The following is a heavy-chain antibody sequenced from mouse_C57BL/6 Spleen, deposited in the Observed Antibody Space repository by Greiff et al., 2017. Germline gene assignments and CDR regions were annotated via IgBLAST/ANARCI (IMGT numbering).Heavy chain of an antibody. CDR1: GYTFTSYW. CDR3: ARAQFITTVVRYFDV. J-gene: IGHJ1*03. CDR2: IDPSDSYT. D-gene: IGHD1-1*01. V-gene: IGHV1-59*01. Sequence: VQLQQPGAELVRPGTSVKLSCKASGYTFTSYWMHWVKQRPGQGLEWIGVIDPSDSYTNYNQKFKGKATLTVDTSSSTAYMQLSSLTSEDSAVYYCARAQFITTVVRYFDVWGTGTTVTVSS.